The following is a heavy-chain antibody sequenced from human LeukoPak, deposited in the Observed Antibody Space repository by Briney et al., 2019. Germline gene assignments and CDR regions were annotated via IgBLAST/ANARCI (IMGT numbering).Heavy chain of an antibody. CDR2: IYSGGST. V-gene: IGHV3-53*01. Sequence: GGTLRLSCAASGFTFSSYAMSWVRQAPGKGLEWVSVIYSGGSTYYTDSVKGRFTISRDNSKNTLYLQMNSLRAEDTAVYYCARDAPLDYWGQGTLVTVSS. CDR3: ARDAPLDY. CDR1: GFTFSSYA. J-gene: IGHJ4*02.